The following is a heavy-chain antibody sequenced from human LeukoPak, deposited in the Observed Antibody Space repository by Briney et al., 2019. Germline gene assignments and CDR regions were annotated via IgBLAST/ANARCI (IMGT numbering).Heavy chain of an antibody. J-gene: IGHJ4*01. CDR1: GFPFSSYG. CDR2: ITGSTRTT. D-gene: IGHD3-22*01. Sequence: GGTLRLSCAASGFPFSSYGMNWVRQAPGQGLEWVSAITGSTRTTYYADSVKGRFTVSRDNSRNTLYLQMNSLRSEDTAVYYCASWAGIVATYSGPFDFWGHGTLVTVSA. CDR3: ASWAGIVATYSGPFDF. V-gene: IGHV3-23*01.